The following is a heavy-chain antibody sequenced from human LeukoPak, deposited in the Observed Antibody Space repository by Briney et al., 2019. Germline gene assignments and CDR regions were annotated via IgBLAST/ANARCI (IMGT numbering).Heavy chain of an antibody. V-gene: IGHV4-61*01. CDR2: ICYSGST. CDR1: GGSISSSSYY. D-gene: IGHD1-14*01. Sequence: SETLPLTCTVSGGSISSSSYYWSWIRQPPGKGLEWIGYICYSGSTNYNPSLKSRVTISVDTSKNQFSLKLSSVTAADTAVYYCAREVYHDYWGQGTLVTVSS. J-gene: IGHJ4*02. CDR3: AREVYHDY.